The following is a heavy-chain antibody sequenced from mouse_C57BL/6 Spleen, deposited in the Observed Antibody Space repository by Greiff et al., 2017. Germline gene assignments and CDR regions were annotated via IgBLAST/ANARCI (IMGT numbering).Heavy chain of an antibody. J-gene: IGHJ4*01. D-gene: IGHD2-1*01. CDR1: GFTFSSYA. Sequence: EVQVVESGGGLVKPGGSLKLSCAASGFTFSSYAMSWVRQTPEKRLEWVATISDGGSYTYYPDNVKGRFTISRDNAKNNLYLQMSHLKSEDTAMYYCARYYGSLYYAMDYWGQGTSVTVSS. CDR2: ISDGGSYT. V-gene: IGHV5-4*01. CDR3: ARYYGSLYYAMDY.